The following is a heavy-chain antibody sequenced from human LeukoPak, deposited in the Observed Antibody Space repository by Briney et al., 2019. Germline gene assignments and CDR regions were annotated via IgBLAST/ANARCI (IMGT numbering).Heavy chain of an antibody. D-gene: IGHD5-12*01. V-gene: IGHV3-23*01. CDR2: ITASAAST. CDR1: VLPFRNYA. CDR3: AKHFGASSGYAFDF. Sequence: RGALRLSCEASVLPFRNYAISSVRQAPAKGLELVSTITASAASTYYTDSVRGRFTISRDNSKSTLYLQMSNLRAEDTAVYYCAKHFGASSGYAFDFWGQGTLVTVSS. J-gene: IGHJ4*02.